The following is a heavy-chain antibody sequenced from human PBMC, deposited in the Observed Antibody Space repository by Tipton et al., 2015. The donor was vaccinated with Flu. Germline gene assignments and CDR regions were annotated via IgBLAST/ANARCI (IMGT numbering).Heavy chain of an antibody. CDR2: ISYDGSNK. Sequence: QAQLVQSGGGVVQPGRSLRLSCAASGFTFSSYAMHWVRQAPGKGLEWVAVISYDGSNKYYADSVKGRFTISRDNSKNTLYLQMNSLRAEDTAVYYCARGLWFGELLLRGWLDPWGQGTLVTVSS. J-gene: IGHJ5*02. D-gene: IGHD3-10*01. V-gene: IGHV3-30-3*01. CDR3: ARGLWFGELLLRGWLDP. CDR1: GFTFSSYA.